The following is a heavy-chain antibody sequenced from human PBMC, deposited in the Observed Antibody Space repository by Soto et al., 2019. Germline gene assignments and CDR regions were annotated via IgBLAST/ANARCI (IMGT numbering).Heavy chain of an antibody. D-gene: IGHD3-22*01. CDR1: GFTFSSYS. Sequence: GGSLRLSCAASGFTFSSYSMNWVRQAPGKGLEWVSSISSSSSYIYYADSVKGRFTISRDNAKNSLYLQMNSLRAEDTAVYYCARGGDVFYYDSSGSYLVDVWGQGTTVTVSS. CDR3: ARGGDVFYYDSSGSYLVDV. CDR2: ISSSSSYI. J-gene: IGHJ6*02. V-gene: IGHV3-21*01.